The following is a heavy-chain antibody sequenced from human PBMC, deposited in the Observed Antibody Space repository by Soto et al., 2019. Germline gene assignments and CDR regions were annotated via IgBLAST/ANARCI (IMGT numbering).Heavy chain of an antibody. CDR1: GFSFAGYA. Sequence: GGSLRLSCAASGFSFAGYAVAWVRQAPGKGLEWVSTVSGGGGSTYYADSVKGRFTISRDNSGNTVYLQMNSLNAGDTALYYCAKTESFNGYYNAFDSWGLGTRVTVSS. V-gene: IGHV3-23*01. D-gene: IGHD3-9*01. J-gene: IGHJ4*02. CDR2: VSGGGGST. CDR3: AKTESFNGYYNAFDS.